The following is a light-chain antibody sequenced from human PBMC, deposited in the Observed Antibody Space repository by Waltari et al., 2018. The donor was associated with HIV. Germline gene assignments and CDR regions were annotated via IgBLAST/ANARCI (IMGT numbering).Light chain of an antibody. J-gene: IGLJ3*02. V-gene: IGLV2-23*02. Sequence: QSALTQPASVSGSPGQSITISCTGTSSDVGGYNYVSWYQQHPGKAPKLMIYDVSKRPSGVSNRFAGSKSGNTASLTISGLQAEEEADYYCCSYAGSSTWVFGGGTKLTVL. CDR2: DVS. CDR1: SSDVGGYNY. CDR3: CSYAGSSTWV.